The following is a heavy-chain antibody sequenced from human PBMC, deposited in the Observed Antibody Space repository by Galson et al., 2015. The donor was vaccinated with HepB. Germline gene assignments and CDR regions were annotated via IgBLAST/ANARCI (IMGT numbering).Heavy chain of an antibody. D-gene: IGHD6-19*01. CDR2: IYSGGNT. V-gene: IGHV3-53*01. Sequence: SLRLSCAVSGLIVSDNYMSWVRQAPGKGLEWVSVIYSGGNTYYADSVKGRFTISRDNSKNMVYLQMNSLRAEDTAMYYCARDKIEDSIGWHDFDYWGQGTLVTASS. CDR1: GLIVSDNY. J-gene: IGHJ4*02. CDR3: ARDKIEDSIGWHDFDY.